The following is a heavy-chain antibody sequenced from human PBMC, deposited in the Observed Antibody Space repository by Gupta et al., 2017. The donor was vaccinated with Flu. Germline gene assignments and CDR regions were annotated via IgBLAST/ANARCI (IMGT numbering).Heavy chain of an antibody. Sequence: KGLEWVSTISGRGGTTNYADSVKGRFTISRDNSKNTLYLQMTSLRAEDTAVYFCAKDPPWAHCSSSGCYVLDDWGQGTLVTVSS. CDR3: AKDPPWAHCSSSGCYVLDD. J-gene: IGHJ4*02. CDR2: ISGRGGTT. V-gene: IGHV3-23*01. D-gene: IGHD2-2*01.